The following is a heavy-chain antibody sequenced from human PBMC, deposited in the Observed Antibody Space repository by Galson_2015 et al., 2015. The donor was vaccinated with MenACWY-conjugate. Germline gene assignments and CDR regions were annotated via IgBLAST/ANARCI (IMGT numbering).Heavy chain of an antibody. CDR3: AKEKAGAGVGAFDI. CDR2: ITGSGDGT. D-gene: IGHD2-8*01. V-gene: IGHV3-23*01. CDR1: GFTFSSYA. J-gene: IGHJ3*02. Sequence: LRLSCAASGFTFSSYAMSRVRQAPGKGLQWVSAITGSGDGTYYADSVNGRFTISRDNSKNTVFLQANTLGDDDTAIYYCAKEKAGAGVGAFDIWGQGT.